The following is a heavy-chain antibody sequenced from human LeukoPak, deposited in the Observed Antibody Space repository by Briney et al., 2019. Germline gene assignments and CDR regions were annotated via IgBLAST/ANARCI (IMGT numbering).Heavy chain of an antibody. Sequence: SVKVSCKASGGTFSSYAISWVRQAPGQGLEWMGRIIPILGIANYAQKFQGRVTITADKSTSTAYMELSSLRSEDTAVYYCARGSSSLVNWFDPWGQGTLVTVSS. V-gene: IGHV1-69*04. J-gene: IGHJ5*02. CDR2: IIPILGIA. D-gene: IGHD6-13*01. CDR1: GGTFSSYA. CDR3: ARGSSSLVNWFDP.